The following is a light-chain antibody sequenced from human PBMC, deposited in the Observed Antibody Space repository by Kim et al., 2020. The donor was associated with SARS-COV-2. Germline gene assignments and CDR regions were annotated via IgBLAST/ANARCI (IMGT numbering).Light chain of an antibody. Sequence: LTQPPSASGTPGQRVAISCSGSSSNIGTNTGTWYQQLPGTAPKLLIYSNNQRPSGVPDRFSGSKSGTSVSLAISGLQSEDEADYYCAAWDDTLKGVIFGGGTQLTVL. V-gene: IGLV1-44*01. CDR2: SNN. CDR1: SSNIGTNT. J-gene: IGLJ2*01. CDR3: AAWDDTLKGVI.